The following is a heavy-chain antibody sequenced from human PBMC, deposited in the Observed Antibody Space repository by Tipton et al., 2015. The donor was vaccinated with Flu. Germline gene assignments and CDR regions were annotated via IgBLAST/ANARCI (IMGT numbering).Heavy chain of an antibody. J-gene: IGHJ4*02. CDR2: IWSDGSIE. CDR1: GFTFSNYG. V-gene: IGHV3-33*01. Sequence: LRLSCAASGFTFSNYGMHWVRQAPGKGLEWVAVIWSDGSIEYYADSVKGRFTISRDNSRDTLYLQMNSLRADDTAVYFCARDTGTTVFYFDYWGQGTLVTVSS. CDR3: ARDTGTTVFYFDY. D-gene: IGHD1-7*01.